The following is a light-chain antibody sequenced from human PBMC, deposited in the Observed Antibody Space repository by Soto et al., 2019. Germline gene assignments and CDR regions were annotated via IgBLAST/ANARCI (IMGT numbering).Light chain of an antibody. CDR3: TSYLSSTPFYV. V-gene: IGLV2-14*03. CDR1: RTDVDGFDY. Sequence: QSVLTQPASVSGSLGQSIAISCTEVRTDVDGFDYVSWYQQHPGQAPQLIIYDVYNRPSGVSHRFSGSKSGDTASPTISGLQAEDEAYYYCTSYLSSTPFYVFGTGTRSPS. J-gene: IGLJ1*01. CDR2: DVY.